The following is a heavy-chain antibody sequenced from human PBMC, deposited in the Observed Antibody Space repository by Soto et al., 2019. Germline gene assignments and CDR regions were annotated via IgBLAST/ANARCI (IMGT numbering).Heavy chain of an antibody. Sequence: EVQLVESGGGLVKPGGSLRLSCEASGFTFSNAWMSWVRQAPGKGLEWVGRIKTKKDGGTIDYAAPVKGRFTISRNDSNNTVYLQMNNLKTEDTAVYYCTTLFIIVDYCKNWGQGTLVTVSS. CDR1: GFTFSNAW. CDR3: TTLFIIVDYCKN. D-gene: IGHD4-4*01. J-gene: IGHJ4*02. CDR2: IKTKKDGGTI. V-gene: IGHV3-15*01.